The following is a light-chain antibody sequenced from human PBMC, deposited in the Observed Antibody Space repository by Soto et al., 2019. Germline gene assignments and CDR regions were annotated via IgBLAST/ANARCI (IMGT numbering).Light chain of an antibody. CDR3: QHRSDWPPT. J-gene: IGKJ1*01. CDR2: GAS. V-gene: IGKV3-11*01. CDR1: QSVSSY. Sequence: EIVLTQSPATLSLSPGERATLSCMASQSVSSYLAWYQQKPGQAPRLLIYGASNRATGIPARFSGSGSGTDFTLTIRSLEPEDSAVYYCQHRSDWPPTFGQGTRVQIK.